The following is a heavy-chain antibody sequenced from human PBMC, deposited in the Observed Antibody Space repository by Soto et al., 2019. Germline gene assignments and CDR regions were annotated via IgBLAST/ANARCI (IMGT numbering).Heavy chain of an antibody. CDR1: GFTFSSYE. V-gene: IGHV3-48*03. D-gene: IGHD6-6*01. J-gene: IGHJ6*02. CDR2: ISSSGSTI. CDR3: ARVGDSSSSAYYYYYGMDV. Sequence: ESGGGLVQPGGSLRLSCAASGFTFSSYEMNWVRQAPGKGLEWVSYISSSGSTIYYADSVKGRFTISRDNAKNSLYLQMNSLRAEDTAVYYCARVGDSSSSAYYYYYGMDVWGQGTTVTVSS.